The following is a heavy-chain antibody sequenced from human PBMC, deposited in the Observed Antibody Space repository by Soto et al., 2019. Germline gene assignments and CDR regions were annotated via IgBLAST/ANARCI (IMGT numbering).Heavy chain of an antibody. V-gene: IGHV3-21*01. CDR3: ARIRRSYIDY. CDR2: ISSSSSYI. D-gene: IGHD3-16*01. J-gene: IGHJ4*02. CDR1: GFTFSSYS. Sequence: PGGSLRLSXAASGFTFSSYSMNWVRQAPGKGLEWVSSISSSSSYIYYADSVKGRFTISRDNAKNSLYLQMNSLRAEDTAVYYCARIRRSYIDYWGQGTLVTVSS.